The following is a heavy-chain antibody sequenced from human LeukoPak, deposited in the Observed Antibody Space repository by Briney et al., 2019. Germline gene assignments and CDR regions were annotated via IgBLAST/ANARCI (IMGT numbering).Heavy chain of an antibody. V-gene: IGHV4-39*01. D-gene: IGHD2-15*01. CDR1: GDSISSSSYY. CDR2: IYYSGST. Sequence: SETLSLTCTVSGDSISSSSYYWGWIRQPPGKWLEWIGSIYYSGSTYYNPSLKSRVTISVDTSKNQFSLKLSSVTAADTAVCYCARRREWWGAFDIWGQGTMVTVSS. CDR3: ARRREWWGAFDI. J-gene: IGHJ3*02.